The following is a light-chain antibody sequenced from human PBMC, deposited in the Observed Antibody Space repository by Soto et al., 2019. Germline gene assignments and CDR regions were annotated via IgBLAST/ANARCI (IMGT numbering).Light chain of an antibody. CDR1: QSISSW. J-gene: IGKJ1*01. V-gene: IGKV1-5*03. CDR3: QQYNDNWT. CDR2: KAS. Sequence: DIQMTQSPSTLSASVGDRVTITCRASQSISSWLAWYQQKPGTAPKLLIYKASTLQSGVPSRFSGSGSGTEFTLTISSLQPDESATDYCQQYNDNWTFGQGTKVEIK.